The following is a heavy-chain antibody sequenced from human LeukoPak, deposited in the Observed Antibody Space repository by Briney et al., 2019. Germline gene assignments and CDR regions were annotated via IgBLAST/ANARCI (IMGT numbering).Heavy chain of an antibody. D-gene: IGHD2-2*01. V-gene: IGHV1-2*02. CDR3: ARALPIVVVPAVMRRWFDP. CDR1: GYTFTGYY. CDR2: INPNSGST. Sequence: ASVTVSCKASGYTFTGYYMHWVRQAPGQGLEWMGWINPNSGSTNYAQKFQGRVTMTRDTSISTAYMELSRLRSDDTAVYDCARALPIVVVPAVMRRWFDPWGQGTLVTVSS. J-gene: IGHJ5*02.